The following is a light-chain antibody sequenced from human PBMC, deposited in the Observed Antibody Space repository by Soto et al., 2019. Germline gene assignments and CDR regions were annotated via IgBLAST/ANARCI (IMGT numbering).Light chain of an antibody. CDR3: QQRSYWPSVT. V-gene: IGKV3-11*01. J-gene: IGKJ4*01. Sequence: DIVLTQSPATLSLSPGERATLSCRASQSVATYLAWYQQKPGQAPRLLIYDAINRATGIPARFSGSGSGTYCTLTISSLEPEDFAVYYCQQRSYWPSVTFGGGTKVEI. CDR1: QSVATY. CDR2: DAI.